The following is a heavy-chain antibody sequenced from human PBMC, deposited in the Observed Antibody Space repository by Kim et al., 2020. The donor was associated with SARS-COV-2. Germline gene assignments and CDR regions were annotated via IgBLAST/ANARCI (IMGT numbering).Heavy chain of an antibody. J-gene: IGHJ4*02. CDR1: GFTFSSYA. CDR3: AKECNLLSGYSGYDWLGLYDY. V-gene: IGHV3-23*01. Sequence: GGSLRLSCAASGFTFSSYAMSWIRQAPGKGLEWVSAISGSGGSTYYADSVKGRFTISRDNSKNTLYLQMNSLRAEDTAVYYCAKECNLLSGYSGYDWLGLYDYWGQGTLVTVSS. CDR2: ISGSGGST. D-gene: IGHD5-12*01.